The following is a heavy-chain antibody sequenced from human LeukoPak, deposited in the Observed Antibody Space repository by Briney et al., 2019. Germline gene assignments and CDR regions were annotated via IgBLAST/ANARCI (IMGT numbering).Heavy chain of an antibody. CDR1: GYTFTSYD. CDR2: MNPNSGNT. V-gene: IGHV1-8*01. Sequence: ASVKVSCKASGYTFTSYDINWVRQATGQGLEWMGWMNPNSGNTGYAQKLQGRVTMTTDTSTSTAYMELRSLRSDDTAVYYCARTYYDFWSGYYTRGMDVWGQGTTVTVSS. CDR3: ARTYYDFWSGYYTRGMDV. D-gene: IGHD3-3*01. J-gene: IGHJ6*02.